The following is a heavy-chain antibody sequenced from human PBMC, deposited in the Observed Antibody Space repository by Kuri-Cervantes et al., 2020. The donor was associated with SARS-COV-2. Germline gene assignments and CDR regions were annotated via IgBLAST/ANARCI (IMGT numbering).Heavy chain of an antibody. CDR1: GFTFSSYA. CDR3: ARDGRGDSASRAAFDI. D-gene: IGHD2-21*01. V-gene: IGHV3-30-3*01. Sequence: GESLKISCAASGFTFSSYAMHWVRQAPGKGLEWVAVISYDGSNKYYADSVKGRFTISRDNSKNTLYLQMNSLRAEDTDVYYCARDGRGDSASRAAFDIWGQGTMVTVSS. CDR2: ISYDGSNK. J-gene: IGHJ3*02.